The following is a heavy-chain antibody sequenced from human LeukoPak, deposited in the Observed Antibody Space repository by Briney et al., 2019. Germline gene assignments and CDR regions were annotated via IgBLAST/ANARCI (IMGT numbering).Heavy chain of an antibody. Sequence: PVASVKVSCKASGYTFTSYDINWVRQATGQGLEWMGWINPNSGGTNYAQKFQGRVTMTRDTSISTAYMELSRLRSDDTAVYYCARSGSGYYFIDYWGQGTLVTVSS. CDR2: INPNSGGT. J-gene: IGHJ4*02. CDR1: GYTFTSYD. CDR3: ARSGSGYYFIDY. D-gene: IGHD3-22*01. V-gene: IGHV1-2*02.